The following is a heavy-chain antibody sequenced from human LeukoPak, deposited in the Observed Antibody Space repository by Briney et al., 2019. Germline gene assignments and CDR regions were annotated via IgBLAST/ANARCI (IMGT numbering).Heavy chain of an antibody. CDR3: ASPGTTEVFDY. J-gene: IGHJ4*02. D-gene: IGHD1-1*01. CDR2: IYYSGST. Sequence: SETLSLTCTVSGGSISSSVYYWGWIRQPPGKGLEWIGTIYYSGSTYYNPSLKSRVTISVDTSKNQFSLKLSSVTAADTAVYYCASPGTTEVFDYWGQGTLVTVSS. CDR1: GGSISSSVYY. V-gene: IGHV4-39*07.